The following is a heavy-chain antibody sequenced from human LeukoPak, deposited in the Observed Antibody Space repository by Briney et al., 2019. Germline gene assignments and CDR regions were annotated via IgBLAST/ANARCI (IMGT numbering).Heavy chain of an antibody. V-gene: IGHV4-59*08. CDR2: IYDKGYT. D-gene: IGHD3-16*02. CDR3: ARRAFGGVIAANWFAP. J-gene: IGHJ5*02. CDR1: CGSISTYY. Sequence: SETLSLICTVSCGSISTYYWSWTRHPPAKGLEESIYIYDKGYTHYNPSLKSRVSISLDTSKSQFSLTLSSVTAADTAVYYCARRAFGGVIAANWFAPWGQGTLVTAS.